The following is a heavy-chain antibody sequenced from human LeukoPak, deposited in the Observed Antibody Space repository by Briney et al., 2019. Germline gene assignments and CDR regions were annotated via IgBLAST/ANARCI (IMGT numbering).Heavy chain of an antibody. CDR1: GFAFSTYW. D-gene: IGHD3-10*01. J-gene: IGHJ4*02. CDR2: IKSDGSTT. CDR3: GRGGGRGSIGGDC. Sequence: PGGSLRLSCAASGFAFSTYWMHWVRQAPGKGLVWVSRIKSDGSTTTYADFVKGRFTVSRDNAKNTLYLQMNSLRAEDTAMYFWGRGGGRGSIGGDCWGQGTLVTVSS. V-gene: IGHV3-74*03.